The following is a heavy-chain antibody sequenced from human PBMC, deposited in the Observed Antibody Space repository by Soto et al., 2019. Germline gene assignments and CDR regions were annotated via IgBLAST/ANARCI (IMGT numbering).Heavy chain of an antibody. CDR3: ARGPRGFDDWFDP. V-gene: IGHV1-3*01. Sequence: ASVKVSCKASGYTFTSYAMHWVRQAPGQRLEWMGWINAGNGNTKYSQKFQGRVTITRDTSASTAYMELSSLRSEDTAVYYCARGPRGFDDWFDPWGQGTLVTVSS. D-gene: IGHD3-9*01. CDR2: INAGNGNT. CDR1: GYTFTSYA. J-gene: IGHJ5*02.